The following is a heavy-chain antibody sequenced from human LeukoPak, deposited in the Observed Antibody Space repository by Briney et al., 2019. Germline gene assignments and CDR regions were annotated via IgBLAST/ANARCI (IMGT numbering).Heavy chain of an antibody. V-gene: IGHV3-64*01. J-gene: IGHJ4*02. CDR3: ARHARTYRYFDY. CDR1: GFTSSSYA. D-gene: IGHD1-1*01. CDR2: ISSNGGST. Sequence: GSLRLSCAASGFTSSSYAMHWVRQAPGKGLEYVSAISSNGGSTYYANSVKGRFTISRDNSKNTLYLQMGSLRAEDMAVYYCARHARTYRYFDYWGQGTLVTVSS.